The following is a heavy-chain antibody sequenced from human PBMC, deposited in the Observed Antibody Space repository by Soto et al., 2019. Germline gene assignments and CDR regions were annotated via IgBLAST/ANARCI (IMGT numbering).Heavy chain of an antibody. D-gene: IGHD6-6*01. V-gene: IGHV4-31*03. CDR3: ARLVSRAARPRTTYKNFDS. CDR1: GGSISSGGYY. CDR2: IYYSGST. Sequence: QVQLQESGPGLVKPSQTLSLTCTVSGGSISSGGYYWSWIRQHPGKGLEWIGYIYYSGSTYYNPSLKSRVTITLDTCKNQFSLKLRSVTAADTAVYYCARLVSRAARPRTTYKNFDSSGQGPLVAVSS. J-gene: IGHJ4*02.